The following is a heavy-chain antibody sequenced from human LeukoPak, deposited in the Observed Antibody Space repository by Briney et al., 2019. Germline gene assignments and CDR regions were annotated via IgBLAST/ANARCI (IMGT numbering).Heavy chain of an antibody. Sequence: ASVKVSCKASGYTFTGYYMHWVRQAPGQGLEWMGWINPNSGGTNYAQKFQGRVTMTRDTSISTAYMELSRLRSDDTAVYYCARTAPHRAAGYYYMDVWGKGTTVTISS. CDR2: INPNSGGT. CDR1: GYTFTGYY. D-gene: IGHD2-15*01. CDR3: ARTAPHRAAGYYYMDV. V-gene: IGHV1-2*02. J-gene: IGHJ6*03.